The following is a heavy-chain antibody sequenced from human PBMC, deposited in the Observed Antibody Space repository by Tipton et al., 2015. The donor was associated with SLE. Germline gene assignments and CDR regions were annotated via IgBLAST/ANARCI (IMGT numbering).Heavy chain of an antibody. CDR2: ISGSGGST. J-gene: IGHJ4*02. V-gene: IGHV3-23*01. CDR1: GFTFSSYA. D-gene: IGHD3/OR15-3a*01. CDR3: VKDRGDLGLFDY. Sequence: SLRLSCAASGFTFSSYAVSWVRQAPGKGLEWVSAISGSGGSTYYADSVKGRFTISRDKSKNTLYLQMSSLRAEDTAVYYCVKDRGDLGLFDYWGQGTLVTVSS.